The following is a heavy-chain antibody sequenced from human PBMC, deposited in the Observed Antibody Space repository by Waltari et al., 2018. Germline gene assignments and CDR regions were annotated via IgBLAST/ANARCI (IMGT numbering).Heavy chain of an antibody. V-gene: IGHV1-46*01. Sequence: QVQLVQSGAEVKKPGASVKVSCTASGYTFTSYYMHWVRQAPGQGLEWMGIINPSGGSTSYAQKFQGRVTMTRDTSTSTVYMELSSLRSEDTAVYYCATERRDYYGSGSYSRDAFDIWGQGTMVTVSS. D-gene: IGHD3-10*01. CDR1: GYTFTSYY. CDR3: ATERRDYYGSGSYSRDAFDI. CDR2: INPSGGST. J-gene: IGHJ3*02.